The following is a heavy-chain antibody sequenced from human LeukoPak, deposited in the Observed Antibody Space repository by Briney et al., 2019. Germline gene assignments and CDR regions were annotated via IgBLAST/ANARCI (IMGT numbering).Heavy chain of an antibody. CDR3: ARDPNGDYIGAFDM. V-gene: IGHV3-23*01. D-gene: IGHD4-17*01. Sequence: GGSLRLSCTASGFTFRAYAMMWVRQAPGKGPEWVSAIRGGGGSAFYADSVKGRFTISRDNSKYTLFLQMNSLRAEDTAVYYCARDPNGDYIGAFDMWGSGTMVTVSS. CDR1: GFTFRAYA. CDR2: IRGGGGSA. J-gene: IGHJ3*02.